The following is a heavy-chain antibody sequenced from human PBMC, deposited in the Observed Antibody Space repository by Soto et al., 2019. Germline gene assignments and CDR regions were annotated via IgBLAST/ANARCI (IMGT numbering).Heavy chain of an antibody. CDR3: GRCRTDSYAMDV. Sequence: GASVKVSCKASGYSFTSYCIGWVLQVPGQGQEWMGWISPYNGRTNYAQSVKGRVVMTTDISTNTVYLELRSLRSDDSAIYYCGRCRTDSYAMDVWGQGTTVTVSS. CDR1: GYSFTSYC. D-gene: IGHD5-18*01. V-gene: IGHV1-18*01. J-gene: IGHJ6*02. CDR2: ISPYNGRT.